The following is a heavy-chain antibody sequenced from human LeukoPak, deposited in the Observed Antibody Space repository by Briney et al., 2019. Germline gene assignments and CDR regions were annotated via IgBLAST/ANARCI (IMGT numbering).Heavy chain of an antibody. J-gene: IGHJ3*02. Sequence: GGSLRLSCAASGFTFSSYGMHWVRQAPGKGLEWVAFIRYDGSNKYYADSVKGRFTISRDNSKNTLYLQMNSLRAEDTAVYYCARETGTTRYDAFDIWGQGTMVTVSS. CDR1: GFTFSSYG. D-gene: IGHD1-1*01. CDR3: ARETGTTRYDAFDI. CDR2: IRYDGSNK. V-gene: IGHV3-30*02.